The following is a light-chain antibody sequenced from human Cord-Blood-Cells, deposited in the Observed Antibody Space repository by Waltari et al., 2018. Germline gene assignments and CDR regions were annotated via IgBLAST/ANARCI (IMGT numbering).Light chain of an antibody. CDR2: EVS. CDR1: SSDVGGYNY. V-gene: IGLV2-14*01. J-gene: IGLJ3*02. Sequence: QSALTQPASVSGSPGQSITISCTGTSSDVGGYNYVSWYQQHPGKAPQLMIYEVSKRPSVVSNRFSGSKSGNTASLTISGLQAEDEADYYCSSYTSSSTLVFCGGTKLTVL. CDR3: SSYTSSSTLV.